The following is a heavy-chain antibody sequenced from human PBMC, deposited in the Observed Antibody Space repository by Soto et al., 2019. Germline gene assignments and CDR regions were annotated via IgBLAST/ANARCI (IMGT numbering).Heavy chain of an antibody. V-gene: IGHV1-69*01. CDR3: ARDPGITMVRGVIGYFDY. D-gene: IGHD3-10*01. CDR2: IIPIFGTA. CDR1: GGTFSSYA. J-gene: IGHJ4*02. Sequence: QVQLVQSGAEVKKPGSSVKVPCKASGGTFSSYAISWVRQAPGQGLEWMGGIIPIFGTANYAQKFQGRVTITADESTSTAYMELSSLRSEDTAVYYCARDPGITMVRGVIGYFDYWGQGTLVTVSS.